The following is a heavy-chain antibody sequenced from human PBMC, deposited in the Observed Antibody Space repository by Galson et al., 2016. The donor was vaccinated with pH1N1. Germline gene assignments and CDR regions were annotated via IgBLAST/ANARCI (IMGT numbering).Heavy chain of an antibody. Sequence: SLRLSCAASGLTFNSYGMHWVRQAPGKGPEWVAFIRYDGSNNDGSNKYYIDSVKGRFTVSRDKNKLYLQMRSLRAEDTAVYYCAKKMGFGDLLYNFDYWGQVTLVTVSS. V-gene: IGHV3-30*02. CDR1: GLTFNSYG. D-gene: IGHD3-10*01. CDR3: AKKMGFGDLLYNFDY. CDR2: IRYDGSNNDGSNK. J-gene: IGHJ4*02.